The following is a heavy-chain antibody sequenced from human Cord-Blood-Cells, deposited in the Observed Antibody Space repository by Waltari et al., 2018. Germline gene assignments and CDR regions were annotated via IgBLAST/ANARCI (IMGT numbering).Heavy chain of an antibody. CDR2: IYYRGST. CDR1: GGSISSGGYY. J-gene: IGHJ5*02. D-gene: IGHD4-4*01. Sequence: QVQLQESGPGLVQPSQTLSLTCTVSGGSISSGGYYWSWTRQHPGKGLEGIGYIYYRGSTYYNPSLKSRVTISVDTSKNQFSLKLSSVTAADTAVYYCAREDSNYNWFDPWGQGTLVTVSS. CDR3: AREDSNYNWFDP. V-gene: IGHV4-31*03.